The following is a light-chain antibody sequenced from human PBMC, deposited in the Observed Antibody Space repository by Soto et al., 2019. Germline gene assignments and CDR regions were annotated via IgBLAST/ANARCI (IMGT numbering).Light chain of an antibody. Sequence: DIQMTQSPSTLSASLGDRVTITCRASQSISSWLAWYQQKPGTAPKLLIYEASTLESGVPSRFRGSRSGTEFTLTVSSLQPDDFDTYFCQQYDTLKATFGPGTKVDIK. CDR2: EAS. J-gene: IGKJ3*01. CDR3: QQYDTLKAT. CDR1: QSISSW. V-gene: IGKV1-5*03.